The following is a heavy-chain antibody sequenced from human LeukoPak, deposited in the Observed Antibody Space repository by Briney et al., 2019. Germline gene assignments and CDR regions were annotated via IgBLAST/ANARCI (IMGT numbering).Heavy chain of an antibody. CDR3: ARDENGSGTYYRGYNWFDP. CDR2: INPNSGGT. Sequence: ASVKVSCKASGHTFTDYYIHWVRQAPGQGLEWMGWINPNSGGTKYAQKCKGRVNMTRDTSISTAYMEPRRLRSDDTAVYYCARDENGSGTYYRGYNWFDPWGQGTLVTVSS. V-gene: IGHV1-2*02. D-gene: IGHD3-10*01. CDR1: GHTFTDYY. J-gene: IGHJ5*02.